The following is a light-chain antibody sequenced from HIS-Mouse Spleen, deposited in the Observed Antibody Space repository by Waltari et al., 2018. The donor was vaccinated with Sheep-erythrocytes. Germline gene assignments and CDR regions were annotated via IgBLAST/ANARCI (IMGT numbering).Light chain of an antibody. V-gene: IGKV1-5*03. J-gene: IGKJ1*01. CDR2: KES. CDR1: QSISSW. Sequence: DIQMTQSPSTLPASVGDRVTITCRASQSISSWLAWYHQKPGKAPKLLIYKESSLESGVASRFSGSGSGSEFTLTISSLQPDDFAPYYCQQYNSYSQFGQDTNVEI. CDR3: QQYNSYSQ.